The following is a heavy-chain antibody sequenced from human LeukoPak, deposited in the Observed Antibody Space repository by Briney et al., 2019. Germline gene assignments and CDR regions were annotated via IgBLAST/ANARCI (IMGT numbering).Heavy chain of an antibody. CDR1: GFTFSSYA. Sequence: GGSLRLSCAASGFTFSSYAMSWVRQAPGKGLEWVSAISGSGGSTYYADSVEGRFTISRDNSKNTLYLQMNSLRAEDTAVYYCARPYFDWLLRDRWDDAFDIWGQGTMVTVSS. CDR3: ARPYFDWLLRDRWDDAFDI. V-gene: IGHV3-23*01. CDR2: ISGSGGST. J-gene: IGHJ3*02. D-gene: IGHD3-9*01.